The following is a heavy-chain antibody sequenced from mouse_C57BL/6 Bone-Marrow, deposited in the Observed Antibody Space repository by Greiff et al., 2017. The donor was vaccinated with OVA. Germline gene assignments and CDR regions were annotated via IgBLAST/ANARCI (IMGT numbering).Heavy chain of an antibody. V-gene: IGHV5-16*01. CDR3: ARGGSYYGSSSWYFDV. Sequence: EVMLVESEGGLVQPGSSMKLSCTASGFTFSDYYMAWVRQVPEKGLEWVANINYDGSSTYYLDSLKSRFIISRDNAKNILYLQMSSLKSEDTATYYCARGGSYYGSSSWYFDVWGTGTTVTVSS. D-gene: IGHD1-1*01. CDR1: GFTFSDYY. J-gene: IGHJ1*03. CDR2: INYDGSST.